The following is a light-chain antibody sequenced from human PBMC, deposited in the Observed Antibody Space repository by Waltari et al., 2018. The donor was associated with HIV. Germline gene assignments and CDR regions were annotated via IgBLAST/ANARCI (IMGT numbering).Light chain of an antibody. J-gene: IGLJ2*01. CDR2: SSN. V-gene: IGLV7-43*01. Sequence: QTVLTQEPSVTVSPGGTVTLNCTSATGPVSSGHYANWFQQRPGQVPRQRIYSSNRKHSWTPARFSGSRVGDRAVLVWASVWPEDEADYYCMLFFRSSYLFGGGTKVTVL. CDR1: TGPVSSGHY. CDR3: MLFFRSSYL.